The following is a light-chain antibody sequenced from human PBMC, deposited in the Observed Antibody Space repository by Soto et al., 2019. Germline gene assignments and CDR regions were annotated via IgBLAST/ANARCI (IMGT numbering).Light chain of an antibody. Sequence: PTSLSASVGDRVTITCRASQDIRNFVAWYQQKPGKAPKLLIYAASTLQPGVPSRFSGSGSGTDFTLTINSLQPEDVSTYYCQKYSSVPVFGPGTKVEIK. CDR1: QDIRNF. CDR2: AAS. CDR3: QKYSSVPV. J-gene: IGKJ3*01. V-gene: IGKV1-27*01.